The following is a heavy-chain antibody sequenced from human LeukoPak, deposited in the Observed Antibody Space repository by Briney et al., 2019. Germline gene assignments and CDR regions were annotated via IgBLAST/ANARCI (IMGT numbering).Heavy chain of an antibody. CDR1: GGTFSSYA. Sequence: SVKVSCKASGGTFSSYAISWVRQALGQGLEWMGGIIPIFGTANYAQKFQGRVTITTDESTSTAYMELSSLRSEDTAVYYCARDPKSGHDAFDIWGQGTMVTVSS. CDR3: ARDPKSGHDAFDI. J-gene: IGHJ3*02. V-gene: IGHV1-69*05. CDR2: IIPIFGTA.